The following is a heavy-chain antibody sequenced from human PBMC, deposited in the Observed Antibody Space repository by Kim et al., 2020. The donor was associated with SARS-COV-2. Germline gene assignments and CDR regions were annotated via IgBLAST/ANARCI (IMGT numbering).Heavy chain of an antibody. Sequence: SETLSLTCTVSGGSISSVHYYWGWIRQPPGKGLEWIGSIYYSGSTYFNPSLKSRVTISRDTSKYQFSLSLTSVTAADTAVYYCARQVLRFLEWLPKTGNFDYWGQGSLVTVSS. CDR1: GGSISSVHYY. J-gene: IGHJ4*02. CDR2: IYYSGST. D-gene: IGHD3-3*01. V-gene: IGHV4-39*01. CDR3: ARQVLRFLEWLPKTGNFDY.